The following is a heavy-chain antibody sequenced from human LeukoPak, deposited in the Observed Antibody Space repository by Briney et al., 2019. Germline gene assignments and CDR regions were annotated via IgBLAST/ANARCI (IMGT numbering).Heavy chain of an antibody. Sequence: GGSLRLSCAASGFTFSSYEMNWVRQAPGKGLEWVSFISNNGDIITYVDSVKGLFTISRDNDKNSLYPQMNRLSAEHTAVSSSERWYCSSTNCASSYYGMDVWGQGTPVTVSS. CDR1: GFTFSSYE. D-gene: IGHD2-2*01. V-gene: IGHV3-48*03. CDR2: ISNNGDII. J-gene: IGHJ6*02. CDR3: ERWYCSSTNCASSYYGMDV.